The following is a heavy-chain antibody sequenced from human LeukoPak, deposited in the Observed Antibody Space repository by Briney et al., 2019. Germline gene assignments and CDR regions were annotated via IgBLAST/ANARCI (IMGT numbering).Heavy chain of an antibody. CDR3: ARGGYVIVRDWFDP. V-gene: IGHV1-2*02. J-gene: IGHJ5*02. D-gene: IGHD3-16*01. Sequence: GASVKVSCKASGYTLTGYYTHWVRQAPGQGLEWMGCINPNSGDTKYAQKFQGRVTLTRDTSMNTAYMDLSRLRSDDTAIYYCARGGYVIVRDWFDPWGQGTLVTVSS. CDR2: INPNSGDT. CDR1: GYTLTGYY.